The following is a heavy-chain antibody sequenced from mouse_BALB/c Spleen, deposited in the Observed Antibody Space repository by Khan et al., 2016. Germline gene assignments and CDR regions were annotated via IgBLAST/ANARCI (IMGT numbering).Heavy chain of an antibody. CDR2: INPSTGYT. CDR1: GYTFTSYW. Sequence: QVQLQQSGAELAKPGASVKMSCKASGYTFTSYWMHWVKQRPGQGLEWIGYINPSTGYTEYNQKFKAKATLTADKSSSTANMQLSRQTSGDSSVYYCARYEGGVAYWGQGTLVTVSA. D-gene: IGHD2-3*01. J-gene: IGHJ3*01. CDR3: ARYEGGVAY. V-gene: IGHV1-7*01.